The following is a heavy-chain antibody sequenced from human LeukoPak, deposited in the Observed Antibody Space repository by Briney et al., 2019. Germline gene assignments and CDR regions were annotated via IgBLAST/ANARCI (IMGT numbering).Heavy chain of an antibody. CDR1: GFTFRSYW. V-gene: IGHV3-74*01. CDR3: ARARGSYDLFDY. D-gene: IGHD1-26*01. CDR2: INTDGRRT. J-gene: IGHJ4*02. Sequence: GGSLRLSCAASGFTFRSYWMQWVRHAPGKGPVWVSRINTDGRRTSYADSVKGRFTISRDNAKNTLYLQMNSLRAEDTAVYYCARARGSYDLFDYWGQGTLVTVSS.